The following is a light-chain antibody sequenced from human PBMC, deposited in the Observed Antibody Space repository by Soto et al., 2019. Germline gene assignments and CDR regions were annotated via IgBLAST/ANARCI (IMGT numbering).Light chain of an antibody. J-gene: IGLJ2*01. CDR2: EVN. CDR1: SSDVGAYNY. Sequence: QSVLTQPPSASGSPGQSVTISCTGTSSDVGAYNYVSWYQQYPGKAPKLMIYEVNKRPSGVPDRFSGSKSGKTASLTVSGLQPEDEADYYCQSYDSSLSGYVVFGGGTKLTVL. CDR3: QSYDSSLSGYVV. V-gene: IGLV2-8*01.